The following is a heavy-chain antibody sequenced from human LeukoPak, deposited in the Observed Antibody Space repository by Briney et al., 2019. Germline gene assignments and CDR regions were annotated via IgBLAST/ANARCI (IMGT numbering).Heavy chain of an antibody. J-gene: IGHJ3*02. CDR3: ARGIHDYGDYADVVGAFDI. V-gene: IGHV1-2*02. CDR2: INPNSGGT. D-gene: IGHD4-17*01. CDR1: GYTFTGYY. Sequence: ASVKVSCKASGYTFTGYYMHWVRQAPGQGLEWMGWINPNSGGTNYAQKFQGRVTMTRDTSISTAYMELSRLRSDDTAVYYCARGIHDYGDYADVVGAFDIWGQGTMVTVSS.